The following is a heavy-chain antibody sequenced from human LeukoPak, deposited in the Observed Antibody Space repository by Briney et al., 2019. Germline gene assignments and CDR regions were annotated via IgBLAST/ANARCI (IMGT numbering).Heavy chain of an antibody. CDR3: VTRFDY. CDR2: VSDSGGST. Sequence: GGSLRLSCAASGSTFSNYAMSWVRQAPGKGLEWVSTVSDSGGSTYYADSVKGRFTISRDNSKNTLYLQMNSLRAEDTAVYYCVTRFDYWGQGTLVTVSS. J-gene: IGHJ4*02. CDR1: GSTFSNYA. V-gene: IGHV3-23*01.